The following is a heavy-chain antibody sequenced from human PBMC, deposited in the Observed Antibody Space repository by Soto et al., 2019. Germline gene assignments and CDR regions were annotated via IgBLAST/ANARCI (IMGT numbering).Heavy chain of an antibody. CDR2: SA. Sequence: QVQLVQSGAEVKKPWSSVKVSCKASGGTFSIYTISWVRQAPGQGLEWMGGSANSAQKFQGRLTVTADESTSTVYLELSSLTSEDTAVYYGAREGPPYIAWFDPWGQGTLVSVSS. V-gene: IGHV1-69*01. J-gene: IGHJ5*02. D-gene: IGHD2-15*01. CDR1: GGTFSIYT. CDR3: AREGPPYIAWFDP.